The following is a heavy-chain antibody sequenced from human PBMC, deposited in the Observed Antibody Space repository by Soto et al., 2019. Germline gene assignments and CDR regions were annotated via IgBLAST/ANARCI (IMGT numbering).Heavy chain of an antibody. J-gene: IGHJ4*02. CDR3: AREMTSVAAPAKGDF. V-gene: IGHV3-74*01. CDR2: INSDGSIT. D-gene: IGHD6-19*01. Sequence: EVQLVESGGGLILPGGSLRLSCAASGFTFNTHWMHWVRQAPGKGLVWVSRINSDGSITDYADSVKGRFSISRDNPRRTSDQRMNTLPPDATAVSYSAREMTSVAAPAKGDFWGQGCLATVPS. CDR1: GFTFNTHW.